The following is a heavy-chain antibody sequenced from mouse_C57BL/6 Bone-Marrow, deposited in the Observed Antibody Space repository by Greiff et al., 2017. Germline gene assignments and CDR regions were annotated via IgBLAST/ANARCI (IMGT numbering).Heavy chain of an antibody. V-gene: IGHV2-2*01. Sequence: QVQLQQSGPGLVQPSQSLSITCTVSGFSLTSYGVHWVRQSPGKGLEWLGVIWSGGSTDYNAAFISRLSISKDNSKSQVFFKMNSLQADDTAIYYCARRHDYDGYYFDYWGQGTTLTVSS. D-gene: IGHD2-4*01. CDR3: ARRHDYDGYYFDY. CDR1: GFSLTSYG. CDR2: IWSGGST. J-gene: IGHJ2*01.